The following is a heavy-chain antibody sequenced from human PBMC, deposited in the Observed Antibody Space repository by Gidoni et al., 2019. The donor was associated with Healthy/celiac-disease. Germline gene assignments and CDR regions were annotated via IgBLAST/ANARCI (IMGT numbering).Heavy chain of an antibody. CDR2: MNSDGSST. CDR3: ARGYGDYYYGMDV. Sequence: EVQLVESGGGLVQPGGSLRLSCAASGFPFSSYWMHWVRQAPGKGLVWVSRMNSDGSSTSYADSVKGRFTISRDNAKNTLYLQMNSLRAEDTAVYYCARGYGDYYYGMDVWGQGTTVTVSS. V-gene: IGHV3-74*01. J-gene: IGHJ6*02. D-gene: IGHD1-20*01. CDR1: GFPFSSYW.